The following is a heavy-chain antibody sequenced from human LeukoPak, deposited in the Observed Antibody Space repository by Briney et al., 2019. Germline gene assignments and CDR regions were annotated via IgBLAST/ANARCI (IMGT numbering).Heavy chain of an antibody. V-gene: IGHV4-59*08. Sequence: SETLSLTCTVSGGSISSYYGSWLRHPPGRGREGLGYIYYSGSSNYNPSLKSGVPISVDTSKNQFYLTLSSLTAADTAVYSCARPVSYDYGDYGHFDYWGQGTLVTVSS. CDR1: GGSISSYY. J-gene: IGHJ4*02. CDR2: IYYSGSS. D-gene: IGHD4-17*01. CDR3: ARPVSYDYGDYGHFDY.